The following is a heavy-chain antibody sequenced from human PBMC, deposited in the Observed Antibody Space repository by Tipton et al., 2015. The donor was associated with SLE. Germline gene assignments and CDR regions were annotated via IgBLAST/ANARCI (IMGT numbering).Heavy chain of an antibody. V-gene: IGHV4-31*03. D-gene: IGHD6-13*01. CDR2: IYYSGST. CDR1: GGSISSGGYY. J-gene: IGHJ5*02. CDR3: AKAAGCSSSWYCGGWFDP. Sequence: TLSLTCTVSGGSISSGGYYWNWIRQHPGKGLEWIGYIYYSGSTYYSPSLKSRVTISVDSSKNQFSLKLSSVTAADTAVYYCAKAAGCSSSWYCGGWFDPWGQGTLVTVSA.